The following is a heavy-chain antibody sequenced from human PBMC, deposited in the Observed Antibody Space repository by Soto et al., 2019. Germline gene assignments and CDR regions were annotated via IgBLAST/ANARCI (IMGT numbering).Heavy chain of an antibody. CDR2: INPNSGGT. D-gene: IGHD1-26*01. V-gene: IGHV1-2*04. CDR3: ARTPPGWETLPFFDY. CDR1: GYTFTGYY. Sequence: ASVKVSCKASGYTFTGYYMHWVRQAPGQGLEWMGWINPNSGGTNYAQKFQGWVTMTRDTSISTAYMELSRLRSDDTAVYYCARTPPGWETLPFFDYWGQGTLVTVSS. J-gene: IGHJ4*02.